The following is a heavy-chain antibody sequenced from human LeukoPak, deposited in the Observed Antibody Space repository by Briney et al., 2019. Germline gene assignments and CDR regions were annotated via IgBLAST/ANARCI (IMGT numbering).Heavy chain of an antibody. Sequence: ASVKVSCKASGYTFTSYGISWVRQAPGQGLEWMGIINPSGGSTSYAQKFQGRVTMTRDTSTSTVYMELSSLRSEDTAVYYCARDGGYQYSSGWYQGYWGQGTLVTVSS. J-gene: IGHJ4*02. D-gene: IGHD6-19*01. CDR2: INPSGGST. V-gene: IGHV1-46*01. CDR3: ARDGGYQYSSGWYQGY. CDR1: GYTFTSYG.